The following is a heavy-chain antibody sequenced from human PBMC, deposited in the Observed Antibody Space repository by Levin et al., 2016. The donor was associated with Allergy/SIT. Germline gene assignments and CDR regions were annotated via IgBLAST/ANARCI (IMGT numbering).Heavy chain of an antibody. V-gene: IGHV4-34*01. CDR2: INHSGST. CDR3: ARECPGYGGNSTWYFDY. D-gene: IGHD4-23*01. CDR1: GGSFSGYY. Sequence: SETLSLTCAVYGGSFSGYYWSWIRQPPGKGLEWIGEINHSGSTNYNPSLKSRVTISVDTSKNQFSLKLSSVTAADTAVYYCARECPGYGGNSTWYFDYWGQGTLVTVSS. J-gene: IGHJ4*02.